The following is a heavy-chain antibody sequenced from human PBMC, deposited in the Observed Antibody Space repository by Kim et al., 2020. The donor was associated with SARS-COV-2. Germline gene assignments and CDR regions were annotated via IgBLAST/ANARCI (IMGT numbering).Heavy chain of an antibody. CDR1: GFTFSTYW. Sequence: GGSLRLSCAASGFTFSTYWMIWVRQAPGKGLEWVATIKGDGRESHYVDSVKGRFTIPKDNARNSLNLQMNSLRAEDTALYYCARGSSGYGLYFYGMDVWGLGTTVTVSS. CDR3: ARGSSGYGLYFYGMDV. D-gene: IGHD3-22*01. V-gene: IGHV3-7*01. CDR2: IKGDGRES. J-gene: IGHJ6*02.